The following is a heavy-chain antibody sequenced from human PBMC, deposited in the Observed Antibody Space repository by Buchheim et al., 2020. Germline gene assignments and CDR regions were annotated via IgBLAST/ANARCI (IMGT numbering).Heavy chain of an antibody. CDR2: IRSKAYGGTT. V-gene: IGHV3-49*03. CDR1: GFSFGDYG. Sequence: EVQLVESGGGLVQPGRSLRLSCTASGFSFGDYGMSWFRQAPGKGLEWVSFIRSKAYGGTTEYAASVKGRCTISRDDSKTIAYLQMNSLKIEDTAMYYCTRGHCSGGSCYPIDYWGQGTL. D-gene: IGHD2-15*01. J-gene: IGHJ4*02. CDR3: TRGHCSGGSCYPIDY.